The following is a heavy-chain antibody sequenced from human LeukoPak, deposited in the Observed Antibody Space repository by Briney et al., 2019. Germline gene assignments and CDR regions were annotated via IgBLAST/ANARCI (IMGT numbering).Heavy chain of an antibody. CDR3: ASPNCSSSSCYEHHFDY. Sequence: TGGSLRLSCAASGFTFSTYEMNWVRQAPGKGLEWVAVISHDGSNKYHTDSVKGRFTISRDNSKNTLYLQLNSLRVEDTAVYYCASPNCSSSSCYEHHFDYWGQGTLATVSS. CDR1: GFTFSTYE. CDR2: ISHDGSNK. V-gene: IGHV3-30-3*01. J-gene: IGHJ4*02. D-gene: IGHD2-2*01.